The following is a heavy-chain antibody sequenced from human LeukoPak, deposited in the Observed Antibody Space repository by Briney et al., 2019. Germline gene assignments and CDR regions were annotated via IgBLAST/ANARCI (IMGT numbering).Heavy chain of an antibody. CDR3: ARAPATDAFDI. CDR2: IYYSGST. Sequence: PSETLSLTCTVSGGSISSYYWSWIRQPPGKGLEWIGYIYYSGSTNYNPSLKSRVTISVDTSKNQFSLKLSSVTAADTAVYYCARAPATDAFDIWGQGTMVTVPS. J-gene: IGHJ3*02. D-gene: IGHD1-14*01. V-gene: IGHV4-59*01. CDR1: GGSISSYY.